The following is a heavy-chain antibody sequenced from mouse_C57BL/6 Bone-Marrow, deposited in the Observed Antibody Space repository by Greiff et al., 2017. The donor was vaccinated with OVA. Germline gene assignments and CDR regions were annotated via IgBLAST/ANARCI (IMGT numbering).Heavy chain of an antibody. J-gene: IGHJ3*01. CDR3: TTDGYFFAY. D-gene: IGHD2-3*01. CDR1: GFNFKDDY. V-gene: IGHV14-4*01. CDR2: IDPANGDT. Sequence: VQLQQSGAELVRPGASVKLSCTASGFNFKDDYMHWVKQRPEQGLEWIGWIDPANGDTEYASKFQGKATITADTSSNTAYLQLSSLTSEDTAVYYCTTDGYFFAYWGQGTLVTVSA.